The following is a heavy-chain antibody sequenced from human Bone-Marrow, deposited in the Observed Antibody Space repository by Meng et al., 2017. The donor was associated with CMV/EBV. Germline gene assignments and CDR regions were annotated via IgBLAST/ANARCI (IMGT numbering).Heavy chain of an antibody. D-gene: IGHD3-3*01. Sequence: SETLSLTCAVYGGSSSGYYWSWIRQPPGKGLEWIGEINHSGSTNYNPSLKSRVTISVDTSKNQFSLKLSSVTAADTAVYYCANALRFLEWLPDGMDVWGQGTTVTVSS. V-gene: IGHV4-34*01. J-gene: IGHJ6*02. CDR1: GGSSSGYY. CDR2: INHSGST. CDR3: ANALRFLEWLPDGMDV.